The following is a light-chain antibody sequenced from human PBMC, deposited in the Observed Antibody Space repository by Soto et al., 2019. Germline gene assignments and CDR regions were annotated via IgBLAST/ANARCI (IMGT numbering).Light chain of an antibody. CDR1: QSVKSDS. J-gene: IGKJ2*01. CDR2: ATS. Sequence: DIVLTQSPGTLSLSPGERATLSCRASQSVKSDSLAWYQHKPGQPPSLLIYATSTRASGIPDRFSGSGSGTDFTLTISRLEPEDFAVYYCQHNAFGQGTKLEI. CDR3: QHNA. V-gene: IGKV3-20*01.